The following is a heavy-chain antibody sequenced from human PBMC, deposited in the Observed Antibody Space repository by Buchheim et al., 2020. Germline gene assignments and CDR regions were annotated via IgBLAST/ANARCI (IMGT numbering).Heavy chain of an antibody. J-gene: IGHJ6*02. CDR1: GGSISSSSYY. Sequence: QLQLQESGLGLVKPSETLSLTCTVSGGSISSSSYYWGWIRQPPGKGLEWIGSIYYSGSTYYNPSLKSRVTISVDTSKNQFSLKLSSVTAADTAVYYCARNSYGYYYYYGMDVWGQGTT. D-gene: IGHD5-18*01. V-gene: IGHV4-39*01. CDR3: ARNSYGYYYYYGMDV. CDR2: IYYSGST.